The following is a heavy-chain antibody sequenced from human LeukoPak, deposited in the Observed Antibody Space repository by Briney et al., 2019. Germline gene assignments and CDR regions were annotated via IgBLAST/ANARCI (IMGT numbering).Heavy chain of an antibody. D-gene: IGHD3-22*01. CDR3: VYDSSGYSNFDY. CDR2: ISGSGGST. Sequence: PGGSLRLSCAASGFTFSSHAMSWVRQAPGKGLEWVSAISGSGGSTYYADSVKGRFTISRDNSKNTLYLQMNSLRAEDTAVYYCVYDSSGYSNFDYWGQGTMVTVSS. V-gene: IGHV3-23*01. J-gene: IGHJ4*02. CDR1: GFTFSSHA.